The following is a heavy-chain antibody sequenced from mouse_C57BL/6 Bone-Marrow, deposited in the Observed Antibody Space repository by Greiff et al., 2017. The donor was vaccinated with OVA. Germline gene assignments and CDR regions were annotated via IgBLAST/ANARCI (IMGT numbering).Heavy chain of an antibody. Sequence: EVQLQQSGPGLVKPSQSLSLTCSVTGYSITSGYYWNWIRQFPGNKLEWMGYISYDGSNNYNPSLQNRISITRDTSKNQFFLKLNSVTTEDTATCYCARGVYGSSLPWYVDVWGTGTTVTVSS. D-gene: IGHD1-1*01. V-gene: IGHV3-6*01. CDR2: ISYDGSN. CDR3: ARGVYGSSLPWYVDV. CDR1: GYSITSGYY. J-gene: IGHJ1*03.